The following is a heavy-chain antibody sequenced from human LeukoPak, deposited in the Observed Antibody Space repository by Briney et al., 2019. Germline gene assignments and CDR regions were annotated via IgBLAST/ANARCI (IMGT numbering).Heavy chain of an antibody. CDR2: IKKDSSEK. CDR1: GFTFSTYW. J-gene: IGHJ4*02. V-gene: IGHV3-7*01. Sequence: GGSLRLSCTASGFTFSTYWMSWVRQAPGKGLEWVAYIKKDSSEKYYVDSGKGRFTIARHNAKDSLYLQKHRLRAEYTAMYYRARDSAGNDYGGQGTLVTVSS. D-gene: IGHD6-13*01. CDR3: ARDSAGNDY.